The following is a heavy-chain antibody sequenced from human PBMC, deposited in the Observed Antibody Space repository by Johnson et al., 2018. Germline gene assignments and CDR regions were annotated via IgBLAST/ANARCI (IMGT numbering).Heavy chain of an antibody. J-gene: IGHJ1*01. CDR1: GFTFSNYG. D-gene: IGHD2-21*02. CDR3: ASWGGDCYGAEYFQH. CDR2: ISYDGSIK. Sequence: QVQLVQSGGGVVEPGRSLRLSCAVSGFTFSNYGMHWVRQAPGKGLEWVAVISYDGSIKYYADSVKGRFTMSRDNSKNTLYLQMNSLRAEDTAVYYCASWGGDCYGAEYFQHWGQGTLVTVSS. V-gene: IGHV3-30*03.